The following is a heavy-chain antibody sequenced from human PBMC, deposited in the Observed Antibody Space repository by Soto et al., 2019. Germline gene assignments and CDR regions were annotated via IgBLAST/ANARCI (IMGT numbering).Heavy chain of an antibody. J-gene: IGHJ3*02. CDR2: TYYRSKWYN. D-gene: IGHD4-17*01. Sequence: PSQTLAPTCAISGDNVSSNSVAWNWIRQSPSRGLEGLGRTYYRSKWYNDYAVSVKSRITINPDTSKNQFSLQLNSVTPEDTAVYYCARERYGHYGRGVFDISAQGTMVPVSS. V-gene: IGHV6-1*01. CDR1: GDNVSSNSVA. CDR3: ARERYGHYGRGVFDI.